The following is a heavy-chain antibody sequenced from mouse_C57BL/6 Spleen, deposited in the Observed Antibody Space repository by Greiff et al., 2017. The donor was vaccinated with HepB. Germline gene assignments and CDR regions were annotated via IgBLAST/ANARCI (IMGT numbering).Heavy chain of an antibody. J-gene: IGHJ3*01. Sequence: QVQLKQSGPELVKPGASVKISCKASGYAFSSSWMNWVKQRPGKGLEWIGRIYPGDGDTNYNGKFKGKATLTADKSSSTAYMQLSSLTSEDSAVYFCARSGEVYYDEAWFAYWGQGTLVTVSA. CDR2: IYPGDGDT. CDR3: ARSGEVYYDEAWFAY. D-gene: IGHD2-4*01. V-gene: IGHV1-82*01. CDR1: GYAFSSSW.